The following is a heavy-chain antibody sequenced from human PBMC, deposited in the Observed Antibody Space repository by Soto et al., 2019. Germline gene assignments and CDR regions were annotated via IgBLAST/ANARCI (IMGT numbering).Heavy chain of an antibody. V-gene: IGHV3-23*01. J-gene: IGHJ4*02. CDR3: AKERGQWLVLMFDF. Sequence: EVQLLGSGGGLVQPGGSLRLSCVASGFTFSNYAMSWVRQAPGKGLEWVSAISGSGDSTYYADSVKGRFTISRDNSKNTLYLQRNSLRAEDTAVYYCAKERGQWLVLMFDFWGQGTLVTVSS. CDR1: GFTFSNYA. CDR2: ISGSGDST. D-gene: IGHD6-19*01.